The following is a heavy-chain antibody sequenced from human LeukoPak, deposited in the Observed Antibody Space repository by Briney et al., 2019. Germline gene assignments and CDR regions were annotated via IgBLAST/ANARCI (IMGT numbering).Heavy chain of an antibody. CDR3: TRLSHVAGAPKVSWFDP. D-gene: IGHD1-26*01. V-gene: IGHV4-38-2*02. CDR2: FYHRGST. CDR1: GYAISSGYY. J-gene: IGHJ5*02. Sequence: SETLSLTCTVSGYAISSGYYWGWIRQPPGKGLEWIGSFYHRGSTYYNPSLKSRVTMSVDTSKNQFSLRLSSVTAADTAVYYCTRLSHVAGAPKVSWFDPWGQGTLVTVSS.